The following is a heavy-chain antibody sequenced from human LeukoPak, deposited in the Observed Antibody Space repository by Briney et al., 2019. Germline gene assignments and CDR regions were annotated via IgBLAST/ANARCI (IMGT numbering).Heavy chain of an antibody. CDR2: ISSSSSYI. CDR1: GFTFSSYS. J-gene: IGHJ6*02. Sequence: GGSLRLSCAASGFTFSSYSMNWVRQAPGKGLEWVSSISSSSSYIYYADSVKGRFTISRDSAKNSLYLQMNSLRAEDTAVYYCARGSAAVTAIHGYYYGMDVWGQGTTVTVSS. CDR3: ARGSAAVTAIHGYYYGMDV. D-gene: IGHD2-21*02. V-gene: IGHV3-21*01.